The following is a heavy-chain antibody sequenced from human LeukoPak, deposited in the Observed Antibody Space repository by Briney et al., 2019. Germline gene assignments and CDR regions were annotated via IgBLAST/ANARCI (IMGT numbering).Heavy chain of an antibody. D-gene: IGHD3-22*01. J-gene: IGHJ5*02. V-gene: IGHV3-23*01. CDR1: GFTFSSYA. CDR3: AKPHRSNYYDSSGHLGS. CDR2: ISGSGGST. Sequence: GGFLRLSCAAPGFTFSSYAMSWVRQAPGKGLEWVSAISGSGGSTYYADSVKGRFTISRDNSKNTLYLQMNSLRAEDTAVYYCAKPHRSNYYDSSGHLGSWGQGTLVTVSS.